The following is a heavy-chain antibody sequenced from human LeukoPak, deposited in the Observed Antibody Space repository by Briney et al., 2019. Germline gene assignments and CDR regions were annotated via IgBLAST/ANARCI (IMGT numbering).Heavy chain of an antibody. CDR2: IKSKTDGGTT. D-gene: IGHD2-2*01. V-gene: IGHV3-15*01. CDR1: GFTFSNAW. CDR3: TIDIVVVPAAMSGAFDY. Sequence: PGGSLRLSCAASGFTFSNAWMSWVRQAPGKGLEWVGRIKSKTDGGTTDYAAPVKGRFTISRDDSKNTLYLQMNSLKTEDTAVYYCTIDIVVVPAAMSGAFDYWGQGTLVTVSS. J-gene: IGHJ4*02.